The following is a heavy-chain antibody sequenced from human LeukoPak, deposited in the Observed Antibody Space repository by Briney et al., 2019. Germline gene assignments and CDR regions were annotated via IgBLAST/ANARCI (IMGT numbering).Heavy chain of an antibody. D-gene: IGHD3-16*01. J-gene: IGHJ4*02. CDR2: ILGSGGST. Sequence: GGSLRLSCAASGFTFSNAWMSCVRQAPGKGLEWVSSILGSGGSTYYAESVKGRFTISRDNSKNMLYLQMNSLRAEDTAVYYCANAFGYSSVGDYGGQGTLVTVSS. V-gene: IGHV3-23*01. CDR3: ANAFGYSSVGDY. CDR1: GFTFSNAW.